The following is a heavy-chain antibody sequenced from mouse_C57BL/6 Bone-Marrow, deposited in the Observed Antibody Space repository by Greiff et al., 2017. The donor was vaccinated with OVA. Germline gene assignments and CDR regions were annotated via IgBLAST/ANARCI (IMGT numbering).Heavy chain of an antibody. CDR1: GYTFTSYG. J-gene: IGHJ3*01. CDR3: ARSHDGYYVGFAY. V-gene: IGHV1-81*01. D-gene: IGHD2-3*01. Sequence: VQLQQSGAELARPGASVKLSCKASGYTFTSYGISWVKQRTGQGLEWIGEIYPRSGNTYYNEKFKGKATLTADKSSSTAYMELRSLTSEDSAVYFCARSHDGYYVGFAYWGQGTLVTVSA. CDR2: IYPRSGNT.